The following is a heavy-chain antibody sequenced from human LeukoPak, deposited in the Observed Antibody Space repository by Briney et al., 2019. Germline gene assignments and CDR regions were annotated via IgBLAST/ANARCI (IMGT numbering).Heavy chain of an antibody. CDR1: GGSFSGYY. V-gene: IGHV4-59*01. D-gene: IGHD3-22*01. J-gene: IGHJ5*02. CDR3: ARGTYYYDSSNREDWFDP. Sequence: SETLSLTCAVYGGSFSGYYLSWIRQPPGKGLEWIGYIYYSGNTNYNPSLKSRVTISVDTSKNQFSLKLSSVTAADTAVYFCARGTYYYDSSNREDWFDPWGQGTLVTVSS. CDR2: IYYSGNT.